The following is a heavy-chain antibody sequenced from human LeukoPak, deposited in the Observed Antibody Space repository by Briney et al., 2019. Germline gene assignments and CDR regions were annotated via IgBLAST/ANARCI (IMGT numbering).Heavy chain of an antibody. CDR1: AASFTNYY. Sequence: SVKVSCKASAASFTNYYINWVRQAPGHGFEWVGLIYPVVGWTNYAQKFQGRVTMTTDTSTSTVYMELSSLRSEDTAVYYCARDMPHNCFDPWGQGTLVTVSP. D-gene: IGHD2-2*01. CDR3: ARDMPHNCFDP. CDR2: IYPVVGWT. J-gene: IGHJ5*02. V-gene: IGHV1-46*01.